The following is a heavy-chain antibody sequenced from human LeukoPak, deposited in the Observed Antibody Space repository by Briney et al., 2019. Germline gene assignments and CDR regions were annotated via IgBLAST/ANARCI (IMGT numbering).Heavy chain of an antibody. Sequence: SETLSPTCTVSGDSISSAGYSWTWIRQPPGKGLEWIGHISYSGNTYYNPSLKSRVTISVDASKNQFSLNLTSVTAADTAVYYCARDFLMTVSPDAFDIWGQGTMVTVSS. CDR1: GDSISSAGYS. CDR3: ARDFLMTVSPDAFDI. CDR2: ISYSGNT. J-gene: IGHJ3*02. V-gene: IGHV4-31*03. D-gene: IGHD2-21*02.